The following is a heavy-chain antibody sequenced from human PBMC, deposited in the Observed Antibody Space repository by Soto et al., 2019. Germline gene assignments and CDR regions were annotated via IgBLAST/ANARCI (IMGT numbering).Heavy chain of an antibody. J-gene: IGHJ4*02. CDR2: INPSGGST. Sequence: ASVKVSCKASGYTFTNYYMHWVRQAPGQGLEWMGIINPSGGSTIYAQKFQGRVTMTRDTSTSTVNMELSSLRSEDTAVYYCARSSTSANYFDYWGQGTLVTVSS. V-gene: IGHV1-46*01. CDR1: GYTFTNYY. D-gene: IGHD2-2*01. CDR3: ARSSTSANYFDY.